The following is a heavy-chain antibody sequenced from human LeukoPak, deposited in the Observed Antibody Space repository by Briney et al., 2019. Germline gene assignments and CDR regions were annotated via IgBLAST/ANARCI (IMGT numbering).Heavy chain of an antibody. D-gene: IGHD6-19*01. J-gene: IGHJ3*02. V-gene: IGHV1-69*06. CDR2: IIPIFGTA. Sequence: GASVKVSCKASGDTFSSYAISWVRQAPGQGLEWMGGIIPIFGTANYAQKFQGRVTITADKSTSTAYMELSSLRSEDTAVYYCARRQWLGSFAFDIWGQGTMVTVSS. CDR3: ARRQWLGSFAFDI. CDR1: GDTFSSYA.